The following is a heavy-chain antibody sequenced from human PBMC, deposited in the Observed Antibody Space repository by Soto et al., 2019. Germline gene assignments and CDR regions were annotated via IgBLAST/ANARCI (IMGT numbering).Heavy chain of an antibody. CDR1: GGSISSYY. V-gene: IGHV4-4*07. CDR3: ARDTFYYDSSGNWFDP. J-gene: IGHJ5*02. Sequence: PSETLSLTCTVSGGSISSYYWSWIRQPAGKGLEWIGRIYTSGSTNYNPSLKSRVTMSVDTSKNQFSLKLSSVTAADTAVYYCARDTFYYDSSGNWFDPWGQGTLVTVSS. D-gene: IGHD3-22*01. CDR2: IYTSGST.